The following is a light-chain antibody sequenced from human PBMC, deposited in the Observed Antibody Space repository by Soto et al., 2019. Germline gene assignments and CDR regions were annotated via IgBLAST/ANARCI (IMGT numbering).Light chain of an antibody. CDR1: QSVGKY. CDR3: QQRTNWQLL. J-gene: IGKJ4*01. CDR2: DVS. V-gene: IGKV3-11*01. Sequence: EIVLTQSPATLSLSPGERATLSCRASQSVGKYLAWYQQRPGQAPRLLMFDVSYRATGTPARFSGSGSGTDFTLPISSLEPEDFAVYYCQQRTNWQLLFGGGTRVEIK.